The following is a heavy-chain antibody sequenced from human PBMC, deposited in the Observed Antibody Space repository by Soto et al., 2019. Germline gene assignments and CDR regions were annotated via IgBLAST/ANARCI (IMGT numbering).Heavy chain of an antibody. J-gene: IGHJ4*02. Sequence: QVQLVESGGGVVQPGRSLRLSCAASGFTFSSYGMHWVRQAPGKGLEWVAVIWYDGNNKYYADSVKGRFTISRDNSKNTLYLQMNSLRAEDTAIYYCARVSRSGYYPKYWGQGPLVTVSS. D-gene: IGHD3-3*01. CDR3: ARVSRSGYYPKY. V-gene: IGHV3-33*01. CDR2: IWYDGNNK. CDR1: GFTFSSYG.